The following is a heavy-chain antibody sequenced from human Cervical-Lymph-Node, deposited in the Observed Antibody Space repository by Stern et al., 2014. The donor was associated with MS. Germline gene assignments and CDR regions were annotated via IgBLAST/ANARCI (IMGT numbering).Heavy chain of an antibody. CDR3: ARVSYDFWSGYYTVDV. CDR1: GGSISSGGYY. CDR2: IYYSGST. J-gene: IGHJ6*02. V-gene: IGHV4-31*03. D-gene: IGHD3-3*01. Sequence: VQLVESGPGLVKPSQTLSLTCTVSGGSISSGGYYWSWIRQHPGKGLEWIGYIYYSGSTYYNPSLKSRVTISVDTSKNQFSLKLSSVTAADTAVYYCARVSYDFWSGYYTVDVWGQGTTVTVSS.